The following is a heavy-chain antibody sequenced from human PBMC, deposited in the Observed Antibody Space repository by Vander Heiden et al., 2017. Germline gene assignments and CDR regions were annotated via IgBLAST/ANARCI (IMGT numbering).Heavy chain of an antibody. D-gene: IGHD2-2*01. J-gene: IGHJ4*02. CDR1: GFTFSSSW. V-gene: IGHV3-7*03. Sequence: EVQLVQSGGGLVQPGGSLRLSCAASGFTFSSSWMSWVRQAPGKGLQWVANIKQDGTQQFYLDSVKGRFTISRDNAKSSLYLQMNSLRADDTAVYYCTKNGRTSEYWGQGTLVTVSS. CDR2: IKQDGTQQ. CDR3: TKNGRTSEY.